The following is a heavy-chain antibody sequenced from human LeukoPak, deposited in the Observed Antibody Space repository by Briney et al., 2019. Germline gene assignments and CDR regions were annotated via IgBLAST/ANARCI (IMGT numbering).Heavy chain of an antibody. CDR3: ARHDSSGQFDY. D-gene: IGHD3-22*01. Sequence: SETLSLTRTVSGGSISSGGHFWSWIRQHPGKGLEWIGYIYYSGSTYYNPSLKSRVTISIDTSESQFSLKLSSVTAADTAVYYCARHDSSGQFDYWGQGTLVTVSS. CDR2: IYYSGST. CDR1: GGSISSGGHF. V-gene: IGHV4-31*03. J-gene: IGHJ4*02.